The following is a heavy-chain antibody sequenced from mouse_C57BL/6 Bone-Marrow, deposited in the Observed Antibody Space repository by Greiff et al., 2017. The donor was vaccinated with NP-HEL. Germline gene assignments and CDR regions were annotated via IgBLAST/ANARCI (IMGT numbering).Heavy chain of an antibody. Sequence: VQLQQSGPVLVKPGPSVKISCKASGFTFTDYYMHWVQQSHGKSLEWIGLVYPYNGGTSYNQKFKGQATLTVATSSSTADMELNSLTSEDSAVYYCARGYGSSYRAMDYWGQGTSVTVSS. CDR1: GFTFTDYY. CDR2: VYPYNGGT. J-gene: IGHJ4*01. CDR3: ARGYGSSYRAMDY. V-gene: IGHV1-36*01. D-gene: IGHD1-1*01.